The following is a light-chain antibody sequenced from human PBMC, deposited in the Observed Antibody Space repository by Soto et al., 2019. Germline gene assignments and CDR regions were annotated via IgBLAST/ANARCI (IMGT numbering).Light chain of an antibody. CDR3: SSYTGSNKLV. Sequence: QSALTQPPSASGSPGQSVTISCTGTSSDVGRYNYVSWYQQHPGKAPKLMIYEVSKRPSGVPDRFSGSKSGNTASLTVSGLQAEDEADYYCSSYTGSNKLVFGGGTKLTVL. V-gene: IGLV2-8*01. CDR2: EVS. CDR1: SSDVGRYNY. J-gene: IGLJ2*01.